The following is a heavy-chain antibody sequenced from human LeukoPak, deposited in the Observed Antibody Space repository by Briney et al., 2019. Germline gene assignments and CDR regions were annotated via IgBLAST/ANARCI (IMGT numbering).Heavy chain of an antibody. D-gene: IGHD3-22*01. CDR2: ISSSSSTI. V-gene: IGHV3-48*01. Sequence: PGGSLRLSCAASGLTFSSYSMNWVRQAPGKGLEWVSYISSSSSTIYYADSVKGRFTISRDNAKNSLYLQMNSLRAEDTAVYYCASKARTDSSGVYAFDIWGQGTMVTVSS. CDR1: GLTFSSYS. CDR3: ASKARTDSSGVYAFDI. J-gene: IGHJ3*02.